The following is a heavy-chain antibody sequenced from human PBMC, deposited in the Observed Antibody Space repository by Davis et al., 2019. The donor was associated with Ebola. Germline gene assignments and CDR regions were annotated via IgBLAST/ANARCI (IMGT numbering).Heavy chain of an antibody. J-gene: IGHJ4*02. V-gene: IGHV1-18*03. Sequence: ASVKVSCKASGYIFNGHFMHWVRQAPGQGLEWMGWVSAYNGNTNYAQQFQDRVTLTTDTSTSTAYMELRSLRSDDMAVYYCARDLIPHSSGWYPYFDYWGQGTLVTVSS. CDR1: GYIFNGHF. CDR2: VSAYNGNT. CDR3: ARDLIPHSSGWYPYFDY. D-gene: IGHD6-19*01.